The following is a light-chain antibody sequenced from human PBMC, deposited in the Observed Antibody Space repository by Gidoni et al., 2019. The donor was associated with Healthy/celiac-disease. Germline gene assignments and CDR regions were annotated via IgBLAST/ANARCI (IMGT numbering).Light chain of an antibody. CDR3: SSYTSSSTRV. J-gene: IGLJ3*02. Sequence: QSALTQPASVSGSPGQSLTISCTGTSSDVGDYDSVSWYQQLPGKAPKLMIYDVTNRPSGVSNRFSGSKSGNTASLTISGLQAEDEADYYCSSYTSSSTRVFGGGTKLTVL. V-gene: IGLV2-14*01. CDR1: SSDVGDYDS. CDR2: DVT.